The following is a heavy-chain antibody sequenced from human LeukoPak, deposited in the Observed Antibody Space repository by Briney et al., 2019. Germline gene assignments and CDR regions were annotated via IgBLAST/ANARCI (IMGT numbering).Heavy chain of an antibody. J-gene: IGHJ4*02. CDR3: ARDEYYYGSGSSGPFDY. Sequence: PGGSLRLSCAASGFTFSRFSMTWVRQAPGKGLEWVSYISVSSTIYYADSVKDRFTISRDNAKNSLYLQMNSLRAEDTAMYYCARDEYYYGSGSSGPFDYWGQGTLVTVSS. V-gene: IGHV3-48*01. CDR2: ISVSSTI. D-gene: IGHD3-10*01. CDR1: GFTFSRFS.